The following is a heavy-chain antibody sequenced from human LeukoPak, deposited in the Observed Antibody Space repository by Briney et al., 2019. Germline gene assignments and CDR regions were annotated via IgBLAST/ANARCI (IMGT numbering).Heavy chain of an antibody. J-gene: IGHJ5*02. CDR3: ARDLGAASTNWFDP. V-gene: IGHV4-30-4*01. Sequence: SQTLSLTCTVSGGSISSGDYYWSWIRQPPGKGLEWIGYIYYSGSTYYNPSPKSRVTISVDTSKNQFSLKLSSVTAADTAVYYCARDLGAASTNWFDPWGQGTLVTVSS. CDR1: GGSISSGDYY. CDR2: IYYSGST. D-gene: IGHD3-10*01.